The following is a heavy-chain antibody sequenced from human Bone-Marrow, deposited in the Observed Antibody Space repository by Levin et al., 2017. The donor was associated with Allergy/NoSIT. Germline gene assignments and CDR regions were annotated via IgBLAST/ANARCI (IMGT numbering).Heavy chain of an antibody. CDR3: ARDLGHTGFLDY. Sequence: GSLRLSCTVSGGSFSGGGHYWAWIRQSPGEGLEWIAAISYSGITYFSPSLQSRVTISIDTSKNQFSLRVYSVTAADTAVYYCARDLGHTGFLDYWGQGTLVTVSS. V-gene: IGHV4-39*07. D-gene: IGHD5-18*01. CDR1: GGSFSGGGHY. CDR2: ISYSGIT. J-gene: IGHJ4*02.